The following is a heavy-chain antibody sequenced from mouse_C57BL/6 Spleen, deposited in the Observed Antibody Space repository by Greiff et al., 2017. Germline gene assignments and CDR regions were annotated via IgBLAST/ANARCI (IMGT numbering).Heavy chain of an antibody. D-gene: IGHD4-1*01. V-gene: IGHV1-69*01. J-gene: IGHJ2*01. CDR1: GYTFTSYW. CDR2: IDPSDSYT. Sequence: QVQLQQSGAELVMPGASVKLSCKASGYTFTSYWMHWVKQRPGQGLEWIGEIDPSDSYTNYNQKFKGKSTLTVDKSSSTAYMQLSSLTSEDSAVYCCARGTGFFDDWGQGTTLTVSS. CDR3: ARGTGFFDD.